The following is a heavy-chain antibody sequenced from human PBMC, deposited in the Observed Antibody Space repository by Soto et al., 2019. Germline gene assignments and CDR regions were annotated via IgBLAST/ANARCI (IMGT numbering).Heavy chain of an antibody. Sequence: EVQLVETGGGLIQPGGSLRLSSAASGFTVSSNYMSWVRQAPGKGLEWVSVIYSGGSTYYADSVKGRFTISRDNSKNTLYLQMNSLRAEDTAVYYCARDSSGGSYWGYFDYWGQGTLVTVSS. CDR3: ARDSSGGSYWGYFDY. D-gene: IGHD1-26*01. V-gene: IGHV3-53*02. CDR2: IYSGGST. CDR1: GFTVSSNY. J-gene: IGHJ4*02.